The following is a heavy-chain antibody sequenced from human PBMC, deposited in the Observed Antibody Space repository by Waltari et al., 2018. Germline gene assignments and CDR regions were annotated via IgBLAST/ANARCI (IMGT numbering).Heavy chain of an antibody. V-gene: IGHV4-38-2*02. CDR1: GYSISSGYS. CDR3: ARDRGIAAAVTGWFDP. D-gene: IGHD6-13*01. CDR2: IYHSGST. J-gene: IGHJ5*02. Sequence: QVQLQESGPGLVKPSETLSLTCTVSGYSISSGYSWGWIRQPPGKGLEWIGSIYHSGSTYYNPSLKSRVTISVDTSKNQFSLKLSSVTAADTAVYYCARDRGIAAAVTGWFDPWGQGTLVTVSS.